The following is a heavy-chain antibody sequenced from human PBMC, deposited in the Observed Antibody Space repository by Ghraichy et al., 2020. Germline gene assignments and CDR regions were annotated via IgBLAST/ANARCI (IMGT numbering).Heavy chain of an antibody. CDR1: GFTFSSYA. CDR3: AKASYFYYYYYMDV. CDR2: ISGSGGST. V-gene: IGHV3-23*01. D-gene: IGHD2-8*01. Sequence: GGSLRLSCAASGFTFSSYAMSWVRQAPGKGLEWVSAISGSGGSTYYADSVKGRFTISRDNSKNTLYLQTNSLRAEDTAVYYCAKASYFYYYYYMDVWGKGTTVTVSS. J-gene: IGHJ6*03.